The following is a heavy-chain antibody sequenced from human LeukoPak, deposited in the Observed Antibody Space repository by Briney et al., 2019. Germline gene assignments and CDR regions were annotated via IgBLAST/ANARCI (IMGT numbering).Heavy chain of an antibody. CDR2: IKQDGSER. V-gene: IGHV3-7*01. CDR1: GFTFSGFS. J-gene: IGHJ4*02. CDR3: ARAGSHWHYVY. Sequence: QAGGSLRLSCAASGFTFSGFSMSWVRQSPTKGLEWVANIKQDGSERYYVDSVKGRFTISRDNAKNSLSLQMYNLRVEDTAVYYCARAGSHWHYVYWGQGTVVTVSS. D-gene: IGHD3-10*01.